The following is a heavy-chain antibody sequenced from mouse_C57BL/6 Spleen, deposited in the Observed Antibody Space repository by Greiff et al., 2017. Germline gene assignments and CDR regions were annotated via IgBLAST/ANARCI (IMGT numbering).Heavy chain of an antibody. CDR3: ARGVPGSSSYYFGY. J-gene: IGHJ2*01. CDR1: GYAFSSSW. Sequence: QVQLQQSGPELVKPGASVKISCKASGYAFSSSWMNWVKQRPGKGLEWIGRIYPGDGDTNYNGKFKGEATLTADKSSSTAYMQLSSLTSEDSAVCFCARGVPGSSSYYFGYWGQGTTLTVSS. CDR2: IYPGDGDT. V-gene: IGHV1-82*01. D-gene: IGHD1-1*01.